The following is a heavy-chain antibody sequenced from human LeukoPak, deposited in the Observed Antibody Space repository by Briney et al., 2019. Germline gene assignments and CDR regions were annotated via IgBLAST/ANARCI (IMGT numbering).Heavy chain of an antibody. J-gene: IGHJ3*02. V-gene: IGHV1-58*02. Sequence: SVKVSCKASGFTLTSSAMQWVRQARGQRLEWIGWIVVGSGNTNYAQKFQERVTITRDMSTSTAYMELSSLRSEDTAVYYCAQNWGAVSGAFDIWGQGTMVTVSS. CDR2: IVVGSGNT. CDR1: GFTLTSSA. CDR3: AQNWGAVSGAFDI. D-gene: IGHD3-16*01.